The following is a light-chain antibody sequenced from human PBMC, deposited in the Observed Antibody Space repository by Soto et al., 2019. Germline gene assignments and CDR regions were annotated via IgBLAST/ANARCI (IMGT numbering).Light chain of an antibody. CDR1: QSVSGN. J-gene: IGKJ1*01. Sequence: EIVVTQSPATLSVSPGERATLSCRASQSVSGNLAWYQQKPGQAPRLLIYGASTRATGIPARISGSGSGTEFTLTISSLQSEDFAVYYCQQYNNWPPAFGQGTKVEIK. V-gene: IGKV3-15*01. CDR3: QQYNNWPPA. CDR2: GAS.